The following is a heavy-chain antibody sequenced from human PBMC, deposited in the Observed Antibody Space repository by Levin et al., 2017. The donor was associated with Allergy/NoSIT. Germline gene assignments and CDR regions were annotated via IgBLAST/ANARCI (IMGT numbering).Heavy chain of an antibody. CDR2: ISYDGSNK. V-gene: IGHV3-30-3*01. Sequence: GGSLRLSCAASGFTFSSYAMHWVRQAPGKGLEWVAVISYDGSNKYYADSVKGRFTISRDNSKNTLYLQMNSLRAEDTAVYYCARDGDYYGSKQPFDYWGQGTLVTVSS. J-gene: IGHJ4*02. D-gene: IGHD3-10*01. CDR3: ARDGDYYGSKQPFDY. CDR1: GFTFSSYA.